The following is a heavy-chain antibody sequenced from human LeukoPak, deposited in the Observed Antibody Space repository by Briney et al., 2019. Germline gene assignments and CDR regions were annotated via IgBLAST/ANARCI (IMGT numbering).Heavy chain of an antibody. CDR1: GGSFSGYY. Sequence: PSETLSLTCAVYGGSFSGYYWSWIRQPPGKGLEWIGEINHSGSTNYNPSLKSRVTISVDTSKNQFSLKLSSVTAADTAVYYCARGPDSSGIIQHWGQGTLVTVSS. J-gene: IGHJ1*01. V-gene: IGHV4-34*01. CDR3: ARGPDSSGIIQH. D-gene: IGHD6-19*01. CDR2: INHSGST.